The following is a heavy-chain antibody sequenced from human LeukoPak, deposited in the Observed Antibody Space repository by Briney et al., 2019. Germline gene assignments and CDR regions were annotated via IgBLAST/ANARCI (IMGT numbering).Heavy chain of an antibody. J-gene: IGHJ5*02. V-gene: IGHV1-69*05. CDR3: AETVAARPHFVGNWFDP. D-gene: IGHD6-6*01. CDR2: TVSVFSRT. CDR1: GGAFTSYA. Sequence: ASVKVSCKAQGGAFTSYAITWLRQAPGQGPEWMGGTVSVFSRTDYAQKFQGRVTITTDESTSTTYMELSSLTTDDTAIYYCAETVAARPHFVGNWFDPWGQGTLVTVSS.